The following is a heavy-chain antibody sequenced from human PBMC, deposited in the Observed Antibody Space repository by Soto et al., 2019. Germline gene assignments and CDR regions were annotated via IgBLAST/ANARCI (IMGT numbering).Heavy chain of an antibody. Sequence: QVQSQESGPGLVKPSETLSLTCTVSSGSIGSGANYFSWIRQPPGKGLEWIGHIYYRGNTIYNPSLRSRVTISLHTSKDQFSLKMTSLTAADTAVYYCATSTGWPGFDFWGQGALVTVSS. CDR1: SGSIGSGANY. CDR2: IYYRGNT. CDR3: ATSTGWPGFDF. D-gene: IGHD6-19*01. V-gene: IGHV4-61*08. J-gene: IGHJ4*02.